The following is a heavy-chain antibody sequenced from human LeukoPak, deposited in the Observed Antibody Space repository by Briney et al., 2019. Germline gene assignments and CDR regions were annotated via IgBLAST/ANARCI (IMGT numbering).Heavy chain of an antibody. V-gene: IGHV4-59*01. CDR2: IYYSGST. CDR3: ARGGSRPGEGDY. J-gene: IGHJ4*02. D-gene: IGHD1-26*01. CDR1: GVSISSYY. Sequence: PSETLSLTCTVSGVSISSYYWSWIRQPPGKGLEWIGYIYYSGSTNYNPSLKSRVIMSVDTSKNQFSLKLNSVTAADTAVYYCARGGSRPGEGDYWGQGTLVTVSS.